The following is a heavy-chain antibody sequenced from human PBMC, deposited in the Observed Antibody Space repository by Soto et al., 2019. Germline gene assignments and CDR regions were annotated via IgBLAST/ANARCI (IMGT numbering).Heavy chain of an antibody. CDR1: GFTLSNPW. V-gene: IGHV3-15*07. J-gene: IGHJ6*02. Sequence: PGGSLRLSCAASGFTLSNPWMNWARQAPGKGLEWVGRIKSKTDGGTTDYAAPVKGRFTISRDDSKNTLYLQMNSLRAEDTAVYYCAKSEDLRFMVFGVRYYGMDVWGQGTTVTVSS. CDR2: IKSKTDGGTT. CDR3: AKSEDLRFMVFGVRYYGMDV. D-gene: IGHD3-3*01.